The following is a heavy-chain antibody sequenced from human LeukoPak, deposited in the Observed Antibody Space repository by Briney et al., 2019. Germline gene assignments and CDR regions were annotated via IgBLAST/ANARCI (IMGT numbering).Heavy chain of an antibody. Sequence: ASVKVSCTVSGYTLTELSMHWVRQAPGKGLEWMGGFDPEDGETIYAQKFQGRVTMTEDTSTDTAYMELSSLRSEDTAVYYCSTDPGGWELLGWGQGTLVTVSS. J-gene: IGHJ4*02. CDR1: GYTLTELS. V-gene: IGHV1-24*01. CDR3: STDPGGWELLG. CDR2: FDPEDGET. D-gene: IGHD1-26*01.